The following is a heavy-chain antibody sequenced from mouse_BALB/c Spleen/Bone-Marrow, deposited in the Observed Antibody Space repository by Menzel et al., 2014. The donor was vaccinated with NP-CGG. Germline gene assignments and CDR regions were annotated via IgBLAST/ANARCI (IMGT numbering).Heavy chain of an antibody. V-gene: IGHV10-1*02. CDR2: IRSKSNNYAT. CDR3: VRQNYDYSMDY. D-gene: IGHD2-4*01. Sequence: EVKLMESGGGLVQPKGSLKLSCAASGFTFNTYAMNWVRQAPGKGLEWVARIRSKSNNYATYYADSVKDRFTISRDDSQSMLYPQMNNLKTEDTAMYYCVRQNYDYSMDYWGQGTSVTVSS. CDR1: GFTFNTYA. J-gene: IGHJ4*01.